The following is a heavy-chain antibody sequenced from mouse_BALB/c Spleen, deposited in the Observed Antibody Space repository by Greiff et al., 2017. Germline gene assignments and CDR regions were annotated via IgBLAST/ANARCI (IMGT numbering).Heavy chain of an antibody. D-gene: IGHD2-14*01. V-gene: IGHV5-6-5*01. Sequence: EVKVVESGGGLVKPGGSLKLSCAASGFTFSSYAMSWVRQTPEKRLEWVASISSGGSTYYPDSVKGRFTISRDNARNILYLQMSSLRSEDTAMYYCAREDRYDGYYAMDYWGQGTSVTVSS. CDR3: AREDRYDGYYAMDY. CDR2: ISSGGST. J-gene: IGHJ4*01. CDR1: GFTFSSYA.